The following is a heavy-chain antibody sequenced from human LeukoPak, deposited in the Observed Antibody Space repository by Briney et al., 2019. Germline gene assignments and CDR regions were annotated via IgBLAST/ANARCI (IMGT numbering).Heavy chain of an antibody. J-gene: IGHJ4*02. V-gene: IGHV3-33*06. Sequence: PGGSLRLSCAASGFTFSSYGMHWVRQAPGKGLEWVAVIWYDGSNKYYADSVKGRFTISRDNSKNTLYLQMNSLRAEDTAVYYCANDVAVDTAMATDYWGQGTLVTVSS. CDR2: IWYDGSNK. D-gene: IGHD5-18*01. CDR1: GFTFSSYG. CDR3: ANDVAVDTAMATDY.